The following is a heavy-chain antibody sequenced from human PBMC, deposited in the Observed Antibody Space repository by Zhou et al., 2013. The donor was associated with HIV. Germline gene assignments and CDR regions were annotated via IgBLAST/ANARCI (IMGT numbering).Heavy chain of an antibody. CDR3: ARSVYSSGWYREAADY. Sequence: QVQLVQSGAEVKKPGASVKVSCKASGYTFTSYGISWVRQAPGKGLEWMGGFDPKRGQTLYAPNFQGRVTMTRDISSASAFVELNNLRPEDTALYYCARSVYSSGWYREAADYWGQGTLVTVSS. D-gene: IGHD6-19*01. V-gene: IGHV1-8*02. CDR2: FDPKRGQT. J-gene: IGHJ4*02. CDR1: GYTFTSYG.